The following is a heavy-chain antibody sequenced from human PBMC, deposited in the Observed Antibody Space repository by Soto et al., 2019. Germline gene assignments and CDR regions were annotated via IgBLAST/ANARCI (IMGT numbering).Heavy chain of an antibody. CDR1: GLSISSDNW. CDR2: IHHSGST. Sequence: QVQLQESGPGLVRPSGTVSLTCAVSGLSISSDNWWSWVGQPPGKGLEWIGEIHHSGSTNYNPSLKSRVTMSVVPSKDLFSLTLNSVTAADTAFYYCARDQGSHPGDWGQGTLVSVSS. CDR3: ARDQGSHPGD. D-gene: IGHD6-13*01. J-gene: IGHJ4*02. V-gene: IGHV4-4*02.